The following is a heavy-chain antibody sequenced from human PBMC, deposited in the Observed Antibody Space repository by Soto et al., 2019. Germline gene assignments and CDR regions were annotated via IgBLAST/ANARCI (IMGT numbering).Heavy chain of an antibody. CDR2: ISYAGSNK. D-gene: IGHD3-22*01. CDR3: AKDRPTAYYYDSSGYVIPGGPNDY. CDR1: GFTFSSYG. J-gene: IGHJ4*02. Sequence: QVQLVESGGGVVQPGRSLRLSCAASGFTFSSYGMHWVRQAPGKGLEWVAVISYAGSNKYYADSVKGRFTISRDNSKNTLYVQTNSLRAEDTAVYYCAKDRPTAYYYDSSGYVIPGGPNDYWGQGTLVTVSS. V-gene: IGHV3-30*18.